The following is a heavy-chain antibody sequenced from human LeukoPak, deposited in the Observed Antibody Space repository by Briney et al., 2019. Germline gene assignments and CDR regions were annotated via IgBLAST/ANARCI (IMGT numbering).Heavy chain of an antibody. CDR1: GYTFTGYY. CDR2: INPNSGGT. CDR3: ARADYCSSTSCPPHYFDY. D-gene: IGHD2-2*01. J-gene: IGHJ4*02. V-gene: IGHV1-2*02. Sequence: ASVKVSCMASGYTFTGYYMHWVRQAPGQGLEWMGWINPNSGGTNYAQKLQGRVTMTTDTSTSTAYMELRSLRSDDTAVYYCARADYCSSTSCPPHYFDYWGQGTLVTVSS.